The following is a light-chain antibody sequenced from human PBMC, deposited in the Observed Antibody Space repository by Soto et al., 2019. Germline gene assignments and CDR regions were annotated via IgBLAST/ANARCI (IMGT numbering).Light chain of an antibody. CDR3: QQRINWPLT. CDR2: DVS. CDR1: QSVTTF. Sequence: EIVLTQSPVTLSLSPGERATLSCRASQSVTTFLAWYQQKPGQAPRLLIYDVSNRATGIPARFSGSGPGTDFTLTISSLEPEDFAVYYCQQRINWPLTFGGGTKVEIK. V-gene: IGKV3-11*01. J-gene: IGKJ4*01.